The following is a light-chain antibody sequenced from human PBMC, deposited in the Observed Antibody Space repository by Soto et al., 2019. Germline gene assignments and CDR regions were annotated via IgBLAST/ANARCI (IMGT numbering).Light chain of an antibody. J-gene: IGLJ2*01. CDR1: SSNIGAGYD. V-gene: IGLV1-40*01. CDR2: GNN. Sequence: QSALTQPPSVSGAPGQRVTISCTGSSSNIGAGYDVHWYQQLPGTAPKLLIYGNNNRPSGVPDRFSGSKSGTSASLAITGLQAEDEADYYCQSYDSSLSALVFGGGTKLTVL. CDR3: QSYDSSLSALV.